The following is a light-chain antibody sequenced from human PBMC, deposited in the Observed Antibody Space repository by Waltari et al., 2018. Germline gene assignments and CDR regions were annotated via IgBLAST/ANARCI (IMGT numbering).Light chain of an antibody. CDR1: VSDVGGYNY. Sequence: QSALAQPASVSGSPGQSITISCTGSVSDVGGYNYVSWYQQPPGKTPKVIIYDVCDRPSGVSNRFSGSKSGNTASLTISGLQAEDEADYYCGSYSGTTTFVFGTGTYVTVL. CDR3: GSYSGTTTFV. V-gene: IGLV2-14*03. J-gene: IGLJ1*01. CDR2: DVC.